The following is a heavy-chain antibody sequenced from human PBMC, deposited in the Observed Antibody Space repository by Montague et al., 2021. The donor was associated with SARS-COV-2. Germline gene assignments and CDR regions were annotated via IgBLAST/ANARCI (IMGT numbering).Heavy chain of an antibody. V-gene: IGHV6-1*01. CDR1: GDSVSSNIAT. Sequence: CAISGDSVSSNIATWNWIRQSPSRGPEWLGRTYYRSKCYIDYAESVKSRITIDPDTSKHQFSLHLNSVTPEDTAVYYCARIPVGSKYYFDFWGQGTLVTVSS. CDR3: ARIPVGSKYYFDF. D-gene: IGHD2-2*01. J-gene: IGHJ4*02. CDR2: TYYRSKCYI.